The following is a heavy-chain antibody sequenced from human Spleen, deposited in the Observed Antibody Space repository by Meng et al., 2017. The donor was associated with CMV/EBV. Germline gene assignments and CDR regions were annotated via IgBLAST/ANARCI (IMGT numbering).Heavy chain of an antibody. V-gene: IGHV3-23*01. D-gene: IGHD2-21*01. Sequence: GGSLRLSCAVYGGSFSGYYWSWIRQTPGKGLEWVSAISGSGGSTYYADSVKGRFTISRDNSKNTLYLQMNSLRAEDTAVYYCAKCGLVGAEYEFDYWGQGTLVTVSS. CDR2: ISGSGGST. CDR1: GGSFSGYY. CDR3: AKCGLVGAEYEFDY. J-gene: IGHJ4*02.